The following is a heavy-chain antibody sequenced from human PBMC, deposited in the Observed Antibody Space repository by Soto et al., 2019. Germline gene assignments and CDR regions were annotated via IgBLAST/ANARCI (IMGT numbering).Heavy chain of an antibody. V-gene: IGHV4-59*01. D-gene: IGHD4-4*01. CDR1: GGSISSYY. Sequence: SETLSLTCTVSGGSISSYYWSWIRQPPGKGLEWIGYICYSGSTNYNPSLKSRVTISVDTSKNQFSLKLSSVTAADTAVYYCARDHKVTRGYNWFDPWGQGTLVTVSS. J-gene: IGHJ5*02. CDR3: ARDHKVTRGYNWFDP. CDR2: ICYSGST.